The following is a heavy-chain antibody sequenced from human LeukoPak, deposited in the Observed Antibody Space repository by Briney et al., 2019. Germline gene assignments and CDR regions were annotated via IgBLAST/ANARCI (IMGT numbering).Heavy chain of an antibody. V-gene: IGHV1-69*05. CDR2: IIPIFGTA. J-gene: IGHJ6*03. CDR1: GGTFSSYA. D-gene: IGHD2-2*01. Sequence: SVKVSCKASGGTFSSYAISWVRQAPGQGLEWMGGIIPIFGTANYAQKFQGRVTITTDESTSTAYMELSSLRSEDTAVYYCARVVWYQQRPNYYYSMDVWGKGTTVTLSS. CDR3: ARVVWYQQRPNYYYSMDV.